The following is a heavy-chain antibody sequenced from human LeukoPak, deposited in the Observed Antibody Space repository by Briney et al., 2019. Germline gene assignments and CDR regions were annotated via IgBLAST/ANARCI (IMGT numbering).Heavy chain of an antibody. V-gene: IGHV1-46*01. CDR1: GYTFTSYY. Sequence: ASVKVSCKASGYTFTSYYMHWVRQAPGQGLEWMGIINPSGGSTSYAQKFQGRVTMTRDTSTSTVYMELSSLRSDDTAVYYCARGAPDLYYGSGSQPVYFDYWGQGTLVTVSS. CDR3: ARGAPDLYYGSGSQPVYFDY. D-gene: IGHD3-10*01. J-gene: IGHJ4*02. CDR2: INPSGGST.